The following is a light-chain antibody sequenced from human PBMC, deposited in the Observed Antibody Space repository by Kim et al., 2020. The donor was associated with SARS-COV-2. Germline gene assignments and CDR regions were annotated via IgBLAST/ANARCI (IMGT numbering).Light chain of an antibody. V-gene: IGLV3-9*01. Sequence: SYELTQPLSVSVALGQTARITCGGNNIGSKNVHWYQQKPGQAPVLVIYRDSNRPSGIPERLSGSNSGNTATLTISRAQAGDEADYYCQVWDSSDWVFGGG. CDR2: RDS. CDR3: QVWDSSDWV. CDR1: NIGSKN. J-gene: IGLJ3*02.